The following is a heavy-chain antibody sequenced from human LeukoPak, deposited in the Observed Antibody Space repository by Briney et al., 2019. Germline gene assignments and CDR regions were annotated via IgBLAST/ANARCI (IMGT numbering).Heavy chain of an antibody. CDR2: IYPADSDT. Sequence: GESLKISCQVSGYIFTHYWIGWVRQMPGKGLQSMGIIYPADSDTTYSPSFQGQVTISADKSISTVYLQWSSLKASDTAMYYCARQSRDGSKTRGYYFDYWGQGTLVTVSS. D-gene: IGHD3-10*01. V-gene: IGHV5-51*01. CDR3: ARQSRDGSKTRGYYFDY. CDR1: GYIFTHYW. J-gene: IGHJ4*02.